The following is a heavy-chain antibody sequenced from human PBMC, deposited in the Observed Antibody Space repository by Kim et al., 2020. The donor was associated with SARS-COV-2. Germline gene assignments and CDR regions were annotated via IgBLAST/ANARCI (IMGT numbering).Heavy chain of an antibody. CDR2: IYHSGST. Sequence: SETLSLTCAVSGGFISNGNWWSWVRQPPGKGLEWIGEIYHSGSTKYNPSLRSRVTISADNSKNQFSLRLTSVTAADTAVYYCAKVDDYWGPGTLVTVSS. J-gene: IGHJ4*02. CDR1: GGFISNGNW. V-gene: IGHV4-4*02. CDR3: AKVDDY.